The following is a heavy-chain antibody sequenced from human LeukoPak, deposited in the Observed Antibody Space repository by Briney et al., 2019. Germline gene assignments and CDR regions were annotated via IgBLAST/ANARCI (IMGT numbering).Heavy chain of an antibody. D-gene: IGHD2-21*01. J-gene: IGHJ4*02. CDR1: GFTFSSYG. CDR3: ARDSCGGDCLDY. V-gene: IGHV3-33*08. CDR2: IWYDESNK. Sequence: GGSLRLSCAASGFTFSSYGMHWVRQAPGKGLEWVAVIWYDESNKYYADSVKGRFTISRDNSKNTLYLQMNSLRAEDTAVYYCARDSCGGDCLDYWGQGTLVTVSS.